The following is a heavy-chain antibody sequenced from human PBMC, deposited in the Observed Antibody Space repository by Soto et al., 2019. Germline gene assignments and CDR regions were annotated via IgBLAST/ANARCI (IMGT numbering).Heavy chain of an antibody. CDR3: ARDKRGSVAGRDGVDY. CDR1: GFTFSSYS. D-gene: IGHD6-19*01. Sequence: EVQLVESGGGLVKPGGSLRLSCAASGFTFSSYSMNWVRQAPGKGLEWVSSISSSSSYIYYADSVKGRFTISRDNAKNSLYLQMNSLRAEDTAVYYCARDKRGSVAGRDGVDYWGQGTLVTVSS. CDR2: ISSSSSYI. J-gene: IGHJ4*02. V-gene: IGHV3-21*01.